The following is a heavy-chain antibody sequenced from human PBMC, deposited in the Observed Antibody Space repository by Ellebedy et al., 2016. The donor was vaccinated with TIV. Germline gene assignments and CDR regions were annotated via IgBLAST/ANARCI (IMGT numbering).Heavy chain of an antibody. V-gene: IGHV5-51*01. D-gene: IGHD3/OR15-3a*01. J-gene: IGHJ4*02. CDR2: ISPGNSET. CDR3: ARASRTGYHDYFDF. Sequence: GESLKISCQGSGFRFTNYWIAWVRQMPGKGLEWVGIISPGNSETRYSPSFQGQVTISADTSISTAYLQWSGLKASDTAMYYCARASRTGYHDYFDFWGLGTLVTVSS. CDR1: GFRFTNYW.